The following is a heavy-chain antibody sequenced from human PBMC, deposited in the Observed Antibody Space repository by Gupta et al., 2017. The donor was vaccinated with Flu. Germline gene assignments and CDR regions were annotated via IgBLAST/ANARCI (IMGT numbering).Heavy chain of an antibody. CDR1: GGSFSGYY. Sequence: QVQLQQWGAGLLKPSETLSLTCAVYGGSFSGYYWSWIRQPPGKGLEWIGEINHSGSTNYNPSLKSRVTISVDTSKNQFSLKLSSVTAADTAVYYCASESGSYGHAFDIWGQGTMVTVSS. CDR3: ASESGSYGHAFDI. J-gene: IGHJ3*02. V-gene: IGHV4-34*01. D-gene: IGHD1-26*01. CDR2: INHSGST.